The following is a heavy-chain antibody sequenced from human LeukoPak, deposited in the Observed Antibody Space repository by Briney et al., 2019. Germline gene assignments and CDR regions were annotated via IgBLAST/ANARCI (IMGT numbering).Heavy chain of an antibody. CDR2: IIPIFGTK. CDR3: ARDPRVRGVMLY. J-gene: IGHJ4*02. D-gene: IGHD3-10*01. Sequence: AATVKVSCKASGGTFSSYSISWVRQAPGQALEWMGKIIPIFGTKNYAQKFQRRVPVTTDESARTAYMELSSLRSEDTAVFYWARDPRVRGVMLYWGQGTLVTVSS. CDR1: GGTFSSYS. V-gene: IGHV1-69*05.